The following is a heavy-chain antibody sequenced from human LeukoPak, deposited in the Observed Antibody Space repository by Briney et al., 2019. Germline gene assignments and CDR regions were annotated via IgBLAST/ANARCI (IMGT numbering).Heavy chain of an antibody. V-gene: IGHV1-2*02. D-gene: IGHD2-15*01. CDR3: ARVAPHIVVVVAARVSRREYYYYMDV. J-gene: IGHJ6*03. Sequence: ASVKVSCKASGYTFTDYYIHWVRQAPGQGLEWMGWINTKSGGTNYAQKFQDRVTMTGDTSISTAYMELSRLRSDDTAVYYCARVAPHIVVVVAARVSRREYYYYMDVWGKGTTVTVSS. CDR2: INTKSGGT. CDR1: GYTFTDYY.